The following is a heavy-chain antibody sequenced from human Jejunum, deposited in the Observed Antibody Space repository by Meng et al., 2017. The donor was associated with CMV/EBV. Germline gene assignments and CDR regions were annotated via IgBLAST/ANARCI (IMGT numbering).Heavy chain of an antibody. CDR2: IDGDETTT. Sequence: AGSGVTVSTAWMHWVRQAPGQGLVGVSRIDGDETTTGYAESVRGRFTISRDNAKNTLYLEMNSLRDDDTGVYYCARAVSGGSLADYWGQGTLVTVSS. V-gene: IGHV3-74*01. CDR1: GVTVSTAW. J-gene: IGHJ4*02. CDR3: ARAVSGGSLADY. D-gene: IGHD6-19*01.